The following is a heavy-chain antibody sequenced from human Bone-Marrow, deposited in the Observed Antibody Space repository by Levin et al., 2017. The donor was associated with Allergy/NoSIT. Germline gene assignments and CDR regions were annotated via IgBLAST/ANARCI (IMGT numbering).Heavy chain of an antibody. CDR1: GGTLNSHT. V-gene: IGHV1-69*01. D-gene: IGHD3-3*01. Sequence: GGSLRLSCKASGGTLNSHTVSWVRQAPGQGLEWMGGIMPMFDITSYTQKFQGRLTITADESTNTAYMELTSLTSEDTAVYYCARVPQWGVLSDSSNDWGQGTLVTVSS. CDR2: IMPMFDIT. CDR3: ARVPQWGVLSDSSND. J-gene: IGHJ4*02.